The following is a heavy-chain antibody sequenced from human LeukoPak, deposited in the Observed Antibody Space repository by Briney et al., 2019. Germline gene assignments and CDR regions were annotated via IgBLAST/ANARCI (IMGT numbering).Heavy chain of an antibody. CDR3: ARGSITVVPAFDI. V-gene: IGHV4-59*12. J-gene: IGHJ3*02. CDR1: GGSISTYY. D-gene: IGHD3-3*01. Sequence: KPSETLSLTCTLSGGSISTYYWSWIRQPPGKGLEWIGYIYCSGSSGYNPSLKSRGTISVDTSKNQFSLKLSSVTAADTAVYYCARGSITVVPAFDIWGQGTMATVSS. CDR2: IYCSGSS.